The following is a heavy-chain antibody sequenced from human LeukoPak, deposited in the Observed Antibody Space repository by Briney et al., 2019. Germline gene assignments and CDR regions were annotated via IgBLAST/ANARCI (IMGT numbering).Heavy chain of an antibody. Sequence: KSSETLSLTCTVSGGSISISTYYWGWIRQPPGKGLEWIGSIYYSGSTYYNPSLKSRVTISVDTSKNQFSLKLSSVTAADTAVYYCARRKLLWFGGKGKNWFDPWGQGTLVTVSS. CDR1: GGSISISTYY. J-gene: IGHJ5*02. D-gene: IGHD3-10*01. CDR2: IYYSGST. CDR3: ARRKLLWFGGKGKNWFDP. V-gene: IGHV4-39*07.